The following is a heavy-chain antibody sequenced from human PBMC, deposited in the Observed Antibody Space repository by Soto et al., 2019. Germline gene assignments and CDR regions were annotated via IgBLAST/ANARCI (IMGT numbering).Heavy chain of an antibody. V-gene: IGHV4-34*01. J-gene: IGHJ5*02. D-gene: IGHD5-18*01. CDR3: ARGSTGYSYANWFDP. Sequence: PSETLSLTCAVYGGSFSGYYWSWIRQPPGKGLEWIGEINHSGSTNYNPSLKSRVTISVGTSKNQFSLKLSSVTAADTAVYYCARGSTGYSYANWFDPWGQGTLVTVSS. CDR1: GGSFSGYY. CDR2: INHSGST.